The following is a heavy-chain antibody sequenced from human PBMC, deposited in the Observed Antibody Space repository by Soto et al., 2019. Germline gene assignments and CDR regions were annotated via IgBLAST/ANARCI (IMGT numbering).Heavy chain of an antibody. CDR1: GVSISSGSW. Sequence: QMQESGPGLVEPSGTLSLTCDVSGVSISSGSWWSWVRQPPGKGLEWIGEIFHSGSTKYNPSLKRXXTISVDNSKNHFSLRVTSVTAADTAVYYCARDGPDGYNLGYWGQGTLVTVSS. V-gene: IGHV4-4*02. D-gene: IGHD5-12*01. CDR3: ARDGPDGYNLGY. CDR2: IFHSGST. J-gene: IGHJ4*02.